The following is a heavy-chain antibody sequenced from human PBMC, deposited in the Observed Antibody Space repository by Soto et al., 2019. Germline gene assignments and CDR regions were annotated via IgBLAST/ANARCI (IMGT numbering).Heavy chain of an antibody. CDR1: GGSISSSSYY. CDR2: IYYSGST. D-gene: IGHD3-10*01. V-gene: IGHV4-39*01. J-gene: IGHJ6*02. CDR3: ARNKWFGEFANYYYGMDV. Sequence: PSEILSLTCTVSGGSISSSSYYWGWIRQPPGKGLEWIGSIYYSGSTYYNPSLKSRVTISVDTSKNQFSLKLSSVTAADTAVYYCARNKWFGEFANYYYGMDVWGQGTTVTVSS.